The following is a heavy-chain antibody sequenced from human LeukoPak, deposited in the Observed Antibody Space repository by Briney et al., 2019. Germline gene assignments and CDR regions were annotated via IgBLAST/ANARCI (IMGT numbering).Heavy chain of an antibody. D-gene: IGHD3-22*01. J-gene: IGHJ6*02. Sequence: SETLSLTCTVSGGSISGYYWSWIRQPPGKGLEWIGYISFSGITNYNPSLESRVTISLDTSKNQFSLKLNSVIAADTAVYYCARDRFYYDSSGGHYYGMDVWGQGTTVTVSS. V-gene: IGHV4-59*01. CDR1: GGSISGYY. CDR2: ISFSGIT. CDR3: ARDRFYYDSSGGHYYGMDV.